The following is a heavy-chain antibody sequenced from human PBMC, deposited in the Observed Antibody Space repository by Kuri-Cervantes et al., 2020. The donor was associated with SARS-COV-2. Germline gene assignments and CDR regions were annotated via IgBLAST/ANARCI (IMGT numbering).Heavy chain of an antibody. Sequence: SVKVSCKASGGTFSSYAVTWVRQAPGRGLEWMGRIIPLFGTTIYAEKFRGRVTLTADKSTNTAYMELSSLRSEDTAVYYCARPYCTSSTCYDRTFDSWGQGTLVTVSS. CDR1: GGTFSSYA. CDR2: IIPLFGTT. J-gene: IGHJ4*02. D-gene: IGHD2-2*01. CDR3: ARPYCTSSTCYDRTFDS. V-gene: IGHV1-69*06.